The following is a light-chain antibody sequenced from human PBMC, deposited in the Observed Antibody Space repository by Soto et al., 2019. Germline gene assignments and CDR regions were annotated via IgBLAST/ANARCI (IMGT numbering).Light chain of an antibody. CDR2: SAY. Sequence: DIQMTLSPSSLSASVGDRVTITCRASQNIDTYLNWYLQKPGQAPKLLIYSAYSLQSGVSPRFSGDGSGTDFTLTISSLQPEDFATYYCQQSYNFPRTFGQGTTV. V-gene: IGKV1-39*01. CDR3: QQSYNFPRT. J-gene: IGKJ1*01. CDR1: QNIDTY.